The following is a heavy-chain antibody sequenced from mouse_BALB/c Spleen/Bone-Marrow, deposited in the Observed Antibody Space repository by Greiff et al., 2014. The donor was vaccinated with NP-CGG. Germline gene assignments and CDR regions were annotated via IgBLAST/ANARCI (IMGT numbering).Heavy chain of an antibody. Sequence: VKLMESGPGLVAPSQSLSITCTISGFSLTSYGVHWVRQSPGKGLEWLAVIWNDGSTAYDSALKSRLSISRDNSESQVFLKLKSLQTDDTAMYYCARQFFYGYWYYAMDYWGPGTSVTVSS. CDR2: IWNDGST. V-gene: IGHV2-6-1*01. CDR1: GFSLTSYG. CDR3: ARQFFYGYWYYAMDY. J-gene: IGHJ4*01. D-gene: IGHD2-2*01.